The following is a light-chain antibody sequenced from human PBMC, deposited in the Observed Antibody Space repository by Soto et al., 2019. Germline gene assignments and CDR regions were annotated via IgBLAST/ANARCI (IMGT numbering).Light chain of an antibody. CDR1: SGTIASSY. CDR2: ENN. CDR3: QPHDVSNVL. J-gene: IGLJ2*01. Sequence: NFLLTQPHSVSESPGKTVTISCTRSSGTIASSYVQWYQQRPGSAPTTVIYENNHRPSGVPDRFSGSTDSSSNSASLSISGLKTEDEADYYCQPHDVSNVLFGGGTKLNVL. V-gene: IGLV6-57*04.